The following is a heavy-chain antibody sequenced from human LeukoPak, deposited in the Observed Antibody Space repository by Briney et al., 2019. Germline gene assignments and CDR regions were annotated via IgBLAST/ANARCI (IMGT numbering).Heavy chain of an antibody. CDR2: ISYDENNK. Sequence: PGWSLRLSCAASGFTFSSYAMHWVRQAPGKGLEWVAVISYDENNKYYADSVKGRFTISRDNSKNTLYLQMNSLRTEDTAVYYCARDLDWGFDRWGQGTLVTVSS. V-gene: IGHV3-30-3*01. CDR1: GFTFSSYA. D-gene: IGHD3-9*01. J-gene: IGHJ4*02. CDR3: ARDLDWGFDR.